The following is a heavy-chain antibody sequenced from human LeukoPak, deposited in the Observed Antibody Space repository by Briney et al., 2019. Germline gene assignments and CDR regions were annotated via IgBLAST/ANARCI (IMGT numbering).Heavy chain of an antibody. CDR2: IYYSGST. Sequence: SETLSLTCTVSGGSISNYFWSWIRQPPGKGLEWIGYIYYSGSTNYNPSLKSRVTISVDTSKNQFSLKLSSVTAADTAVYYCARVSKEIVSYYYYMDVWGKGTTVTVSS. V-gene: IGHV4-59*01. D-gene: IGHD5-12*01. CDR1: GGSISNYF. CDR3: ARVSKEIVSYYYYMDV. J-gene: IGHJ6*03.